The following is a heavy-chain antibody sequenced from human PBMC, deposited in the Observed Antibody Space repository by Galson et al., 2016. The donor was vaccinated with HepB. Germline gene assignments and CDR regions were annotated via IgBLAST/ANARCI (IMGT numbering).Heavy chain of an antibody. D-gene: IGHD4-17*01. CDR2: ISSSSSYI. CDR3: ARSNDSGDYYFDY. CDR1: GFAFRTYS. Sequence: SLRLSCAASGFAFRTYSMNWVRQAPGKGLEWVSSISSSSSYIYYADSVKGRFTISRDNAKNSLYLQMNSLRAEDTAVYYCARSNDSGDYYFDYWGQGTLVTVSS. J-gene: IGHJ4*02. V-gene: IGHV3-21*01.